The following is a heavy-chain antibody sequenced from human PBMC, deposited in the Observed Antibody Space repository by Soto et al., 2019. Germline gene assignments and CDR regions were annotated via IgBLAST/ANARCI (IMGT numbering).Heavy chain of an antibody. V-gene: IGHV4-59*01. J-gene: IGHJ5*02. CDR1: GDSISSYY. D-gene: IGHD6-19*01. CDR3: ARTLTSGWEADWFDP. Sequence: SETRSLTCTVCGDSISSYYCSWNRQPPGKGLEWIGYIYYSGSTNYNPSLKSRVTISVDTSKNQFSLKLSSVTAADTAVYYCARTLTSGWEADWFDPWGQRTLVTVSS. CDR2: IYYSGST.